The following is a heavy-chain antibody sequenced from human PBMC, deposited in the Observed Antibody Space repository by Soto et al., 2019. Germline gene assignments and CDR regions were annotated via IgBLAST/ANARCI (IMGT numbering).Heavy chain of an antibody. J-gene: IGHJ3*02. CDR1: GYTFNSYD. Sequence: QVQLVQSGAEVKKPGASVKVSCKPSGYTFNSYDINWVRQATGQGLEWMGWLNPNTGDTGYAQKFQGKVTMTRNTSISTAYMEMKSLRSDDTAVYYCARGRYRGTGSSLYGGLFTFDIWGQGTMVTVSS. V-gene: IGHV1-8*01. CDR2: LNPNTGDT. D-gene: IGHD6-13*01. CDR3: ARGRYRGTGSSLYGGLFTFDI.